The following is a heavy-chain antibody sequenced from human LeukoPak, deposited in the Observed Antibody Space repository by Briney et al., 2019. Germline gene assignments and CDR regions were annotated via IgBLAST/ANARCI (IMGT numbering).Heavy chain of an antibody. Sequence: SETLSLTCTVSGGSISSYYWSWIRQPPGKGLEWIGYIYYSGSTNYNPSLKSRVTISVDTSKNQFSLKLSSVTAADTAVYYRARRYYYGSGYYFDYWGQGTLVTVSS. V-gene: IGHV4-59*01. CDR3: ARRYYYGSGYYFDY. J-gene: IGHJ4*02. D-gene: IGHD3-10*01. CDR2: IYYSGST. CDR1: GGSISSYY.